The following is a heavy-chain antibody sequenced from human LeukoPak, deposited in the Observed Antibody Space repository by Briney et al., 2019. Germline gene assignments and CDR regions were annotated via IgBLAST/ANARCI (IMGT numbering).Heavy chain of an antibody. CDR2: IHTDGTT. V-gene: IGHV3-53*01. CDR1: GFTFSSYA. D-gene: IGHD5-12*01. CDR3: ARGYSGYDPFDY. Sequence: PGGSLRLSCAASGFTFSSYAMSWVRQAPGKGPEWVSVIHTDGTTYYADSVQGRFTVSRHNSRNTLYLQMDSLRADDTAVYYRARGYSGYDPFDYWGQGTLVTVSS. J-gene: IGHJ4*02.